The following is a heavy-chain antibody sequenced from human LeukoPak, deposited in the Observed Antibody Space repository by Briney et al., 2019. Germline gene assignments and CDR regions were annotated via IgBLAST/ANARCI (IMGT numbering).Heavy chain of an antibody. CDR3: AKDRGSGAVAGGFDY. CDR1: GFTFSSYA. V-gene: IGHV3-23*01. J-gene: IGHJ4*02. D-gene: IGHD6-19*01. CDR2: ISGSGGST. Sequence: GGSLRLSCAASGFTFSSYAMSWVRHAPGKGLEWVSAISGSGGSTYYADSVKGRFTISRDNSKNTLYLQMNSLRAEDTAVYYCAKDRGSGAVAGGFDYWGQGTLVTVSS.